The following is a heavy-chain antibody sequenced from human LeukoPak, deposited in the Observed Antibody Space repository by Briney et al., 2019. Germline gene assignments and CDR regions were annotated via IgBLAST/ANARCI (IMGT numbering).Heavy chain of an antibody. V-gene: IGHV4-34*01. D-gene: IGHD3-9*01. Sequence: SETLSLTCAVYGGSFSGYYWSWIRQPPGKGLEWIGEINHSGSTNYNPSLKSRVTISVDTSKNQFSLKLSSVTAADTAVYYCARSAGGYDILTGYYPPYYYYGMDVWGQGTTVTVSS. CDR1: GGSFSGYY. CDR3: ARSAGGYDILTGYYPPYYYYGMDV. CDR2: INHSGST. J-gene: IGHJ6*02.